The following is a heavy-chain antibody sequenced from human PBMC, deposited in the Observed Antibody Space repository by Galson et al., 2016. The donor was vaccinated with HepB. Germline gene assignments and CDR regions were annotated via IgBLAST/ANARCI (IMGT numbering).Heavy chain of an antibody. CDR2: IYYSGST. CDR1: GGSISSYS. Sequence: LSLTCTVSGGSISSYSWSWIRPPPGKGLEWIGYIYYSGSTNYNTSLKSRVTISVDTSKNQFSLKLSSVTAADTAVYYCARDPGWVAAAGYFDYWGQGTLVTVSS. V-gene: IGHV4-59*01. D-gene: IGHD6-13*01. CDR3: ARDPGWVAAAGYFDY. J-gene: IGHJ4*02.